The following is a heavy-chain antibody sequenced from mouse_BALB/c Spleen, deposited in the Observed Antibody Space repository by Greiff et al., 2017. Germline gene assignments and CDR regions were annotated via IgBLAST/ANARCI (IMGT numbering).Heavy chain of an antibody. CDR2: ISTYYGNT. CDR3: ERSRDVYDGYYYAMDY. Sequence: VKLMESGPELVRPGVSVKISCKGSGYTFTDYAMHWVKQSHAKSLEWIGVISTYYGNTNYNQKVKGKATMTVDKSSSTTYMELASLTSEDSAIYYCERSRDVYDGYYYAMDYWGQGTSVTVSS. D-gene: IGHD2-3*01. V-gene: IGHV1S137*01. J-gene: IGHJ4*01. CDR1: GYTFTDYA.